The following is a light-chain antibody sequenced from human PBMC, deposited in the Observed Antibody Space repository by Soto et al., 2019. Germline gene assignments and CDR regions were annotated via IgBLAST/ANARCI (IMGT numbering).Light chain of an antibody. Sequence: DIQMTQSPSSLSASVGDRVTITCRASQSISSCLNWYQQKPGKAPKLLIYAAASLQSGVPSRFSGSGSGTDFTLTISSLQPEDFATYYCQQSYSTPPWTFGQGTEVEIK. CDR3: QQSYSTPPWT. V-gene: IGKV1-39*01. CDR2: AAA. J-gene: IGKJ1*01. CDR1: QSISSC.